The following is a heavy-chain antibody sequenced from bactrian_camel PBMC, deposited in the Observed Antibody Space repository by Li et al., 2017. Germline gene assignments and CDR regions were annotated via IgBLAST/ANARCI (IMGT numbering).Heavy chain of an antibody. V-gene: IGHV3S1*01. CDR3: AAITLNAPWCPPPDDRFSV. J-gene: IGHJ4*01. D-gene: IGHD3*01. CDR1: EYPYTAGC. Sequence: HVQLVESGGGSVQGGGSMTLSCTISEYPYTAGCLGWFRQVPGKERQWVARIDPRDSGTYYASSVKGRFTISKDGAANTLVLQMNDLKPEDTGMYSCAAITLNAPWCPPPDDRFSVWGRGTQVTVS. CDR2: IDPRDSGT.